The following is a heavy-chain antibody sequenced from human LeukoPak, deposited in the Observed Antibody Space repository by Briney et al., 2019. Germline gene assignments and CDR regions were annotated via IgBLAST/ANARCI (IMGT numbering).Heavy chain of an antibody. CDR2: IYYSGST. Sequence: PSETLSLTCTVSGGSISSYYWSWIRQPPGKGLEGIGYIYYSGSTNYNPSLKSRFTISVDTSKNQFSLKLSSVTAADTAVYYCARGKTWIQLWRRYYFDYWGQGTLVTVSS. D-gene: IGHD5-18*01. CDR1: GGSISSYY. J-gene: IGHJ4*02. CDR3: ARGKTWIQLWRRYYFDY. V-gene: IGHV4-59*01.